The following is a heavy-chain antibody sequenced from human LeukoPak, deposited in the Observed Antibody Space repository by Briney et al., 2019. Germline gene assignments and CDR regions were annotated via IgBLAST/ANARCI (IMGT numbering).Heavy chain of an antibody. J-gene: IGHJ4*02. CDR1: GGSISSSSYY. D-gene: IGHD3-3*01. CDR2: IYYSGST. Sequence: SETLSLTCTVSGGSISSSSYYWGWIRQPPGKGLEWIGSIYYSGSTYYNPSLKSRVTISVDTSKNQFSLKLSSVTAADTAVYYCARVRAEYYDFWSGQEFDYWGQGTLVTVSS. V-gene: IGHV4-39*07. CDR3: ARVRAEYYDFWSGQEFDY.